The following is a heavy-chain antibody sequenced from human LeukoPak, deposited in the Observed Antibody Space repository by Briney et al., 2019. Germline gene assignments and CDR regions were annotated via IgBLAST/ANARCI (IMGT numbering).Heavy chain of an antibody. Sequence: ASVKVSRKASGYTFTGYYMHWVRQAPGQGLEWMGRINPNSGGTNYAQKFQGRVTMTRDTSISTAYMELSRLRSDDTAVYYCARGVYVWGSYRPYDYWGQGTLVTVSS. CDR3: ARGVYVWGSYRPYDY. CDR2: INPNSGGT. V-gene: IGHV1-2*06. J-gene: IGHJ4*02. CDR1: GYTFTGYY. D-gene: IGHD3-16*02.